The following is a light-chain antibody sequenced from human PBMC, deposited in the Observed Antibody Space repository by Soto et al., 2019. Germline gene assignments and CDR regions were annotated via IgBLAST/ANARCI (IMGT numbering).Light chain of an antibody. Sequence: QAALTQPASVSGSPGQSITISCTGTSSDVGSYNLVSWYQQHPGKAPKLMIYEVSKRPSGVSNRFSGSKSGNTASLTISLLQAECGVEDTATADTNTRSLHDSVAV. CDR2: EVS. V-gene: IGLV2-23*02. CDR3: TADTNTRSLHDSVAV. CDR1: SSDVGSYNL. J-gene: IGLJ7*01.